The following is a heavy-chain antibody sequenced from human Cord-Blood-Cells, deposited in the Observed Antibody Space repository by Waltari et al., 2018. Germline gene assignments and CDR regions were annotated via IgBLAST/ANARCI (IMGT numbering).Heavy chain of an antibody. D-gene: IGHD3-10*01. CDR3: ARDKTREHSPYYYGSGSYDAFDI. CDR2: IKQDGSEK. CDR1: GFTFSSYW. V-gene: IGHV3-7*01. Sequence: PGGSLRLSCAASGFTFSSYWMSWVCQAPGKGLEWVANIKQDGSEKYYVDSVKGRFTISRDNAKNSLYLQMNSLRAEDTAVYYCARDKTREHSPYYYGSGSYDAFDIWGQGTMVTVSS. J-gene: IGHJ3*02.